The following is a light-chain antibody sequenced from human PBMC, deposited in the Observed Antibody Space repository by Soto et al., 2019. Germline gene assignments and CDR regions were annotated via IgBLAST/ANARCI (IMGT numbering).Light chain of an antibody. CDR1: SSNIGAGYD. V-gene: IGLV1-40*01. Sequence: QSVLTQPPSVSGAPGQRVTISCTGSSSNIGAGYDVHWYQQLPGTAPKLLIYGNSNRPSGVPDRFSGSKSGTSASLAITGLQAEDEADYYCQSYDSSRHVVFGRGTQLTVL. CDR2: GNS. CDR3: QSYDSSRHVV. J-gene: IGLJ2*01.